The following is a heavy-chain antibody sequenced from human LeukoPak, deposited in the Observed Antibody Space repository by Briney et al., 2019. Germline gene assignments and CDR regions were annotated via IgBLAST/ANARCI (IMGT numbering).Heavy chain of an antibody. V-gene: IGHV3-30*18. CDR3: AKEGMEYCSGGSCYDDEDAFDI. D-gene: IGHD2-15*01. Sequence: PGGSLRLSCAASGFTFSSYGMHWVRQAPGKGLEWVAVISYDGSNKYYADSVKGRFTISRDNSKNTLFLQMNSLRAEDTAVYYCAKEGMEYCSGGSCYDDEDAFDIWGQGTIVTVSS. J-gene: IGHJ3*02. CDR2: ISYDGSNK. CDR1: GFTFSSYG.